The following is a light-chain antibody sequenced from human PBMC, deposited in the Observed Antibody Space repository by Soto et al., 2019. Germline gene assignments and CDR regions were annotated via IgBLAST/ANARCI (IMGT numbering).Light chain of an antibody. J-gene: IGKJ1*01. CDR1: QSVSSSY. V-gene: IGKV3-20*01. CDR3: QQYGSSPGT. Sequence: EIVLTQSPGTLSLSPGEGATLSCRASQSVSSSYLAWYQQKPGQAPRLLIYGASSRATGIPDGFSGSGSGTDFTLTISRLEPEDFAVYYSQQYGSSPGTFGQGTKV. CDR2: GAS.